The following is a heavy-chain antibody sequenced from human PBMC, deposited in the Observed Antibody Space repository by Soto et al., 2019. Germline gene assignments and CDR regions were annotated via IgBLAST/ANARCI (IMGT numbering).Heavy chain of an antibody. D-gene: IGHD5-18*01. J-gene: IGHJ5*02. Sequence: GESLKISCKGSGYRFTTYWIGWVRQMPGKGLEWMGIIYPADSHTRYSPSFQGQVAISVDKSISTAYLQWSSLRASDTAMYYCATTDTAMERGFDPWGQGTLVTVSS. CDR1: GYRFTTYW. V-gene: IGHV5-51*01. CDR3: ATTDTAMERGFDP. CDR2: IYPADSHT.